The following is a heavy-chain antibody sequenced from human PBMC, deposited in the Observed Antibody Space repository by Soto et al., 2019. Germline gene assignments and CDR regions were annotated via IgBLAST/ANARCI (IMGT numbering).Heavy chain of an antibody. Sequence: ASVKVSCKASGYTFTGYYMHWVRQAPGQGLEWMGWINPNSGGTNYAQKFQGWVTMTRDTSISTAYMELSRLRSDDTAVYYCARGGNCYDSSGYYGLDYWGQGTLVTVSS. V-gene: IGHV1-2*04. CDR2: INPNSGGT. D-gene: IGHD3-22*01. CDR1: GYTFTGYY. J-gene: IGHJ4*02. CDR3: ARGGNCYDSSGYYGLDY.